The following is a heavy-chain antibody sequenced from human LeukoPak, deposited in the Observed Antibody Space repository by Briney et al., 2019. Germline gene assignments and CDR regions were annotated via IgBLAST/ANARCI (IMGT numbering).Heavy chain of an antibody. V-gene: IGHV4-59*12. CDR1: GDSIRGYF. CDR3: ARLGYCSGGSCYYYYYMDV. Sequence: SETLSLTCTVSGDSIRGYFWSWIRQPTGKGLEWIGYIHYTGSTDYNPSLSSRLTMSVDTSKNQLSLKLSSVTAADTAVYYCARLGYCSGGSCYYYYYMDVWGKGTTVTVSS. D-gene: IGHD2-15*01. CDR2: IHYTGST. J-gene: IGHJ6*03.